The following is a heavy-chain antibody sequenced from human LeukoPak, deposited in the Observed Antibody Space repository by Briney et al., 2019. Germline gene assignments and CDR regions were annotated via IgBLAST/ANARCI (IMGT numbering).Heavy chain of an antibody. V-gene: IGHV3-30*18. J-gene: IGHJ4*02. D-gene: IGHD1-14*01. CDR3: AKASNNHGRGGTVEY. Sequence: GGSLRLSCADSGFTFSRYAMHWVRQAPGKGLEWVAVISYDGSNKFYADSVKGRLAISRDNSKNTLYLQMNSVRTEDTAVYYCAKASNNHGRGGTVEYWGQGTLVTVSS. CDR1: GFTFSRYA. CDR2: ISYDGSNK.